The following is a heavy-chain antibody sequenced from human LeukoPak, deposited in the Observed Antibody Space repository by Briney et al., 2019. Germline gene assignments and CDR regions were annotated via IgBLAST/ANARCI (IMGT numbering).Heavy chain of an antibody. V-gene: IGHV1-69*01. CDR2: IIPIFGTT. CDR3: ARGPSDDYGDYNTFDI. J-gene: IGHJ3*02. D-gene: IGHD4-17*01. CDR1: GGTSRSYA. Sequence: SVKVSCKASGGTSRSYAISWVRQAPGQGLEWMGGIIPIFGTTNYAQMFQDRVTITADESTNTAYMELSSLRSEDTAVYYCARGPSDDYGDYNTFDIWGQGTMVTVSS.